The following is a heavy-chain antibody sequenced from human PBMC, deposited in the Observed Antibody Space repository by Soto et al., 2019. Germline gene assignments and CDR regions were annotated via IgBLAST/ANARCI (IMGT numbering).Heavy chain of an antibody. D-gene: IGHD1-20*01. CDR1: GGTFSGYA. Sequence: QAHLIQSGAEVKKPGSSVKVSCKASGGTFSGYAISWVRQRPGRGLEWMGGIIPIFGITTYAEKFQGRITLAADESTGTAFMDLRSLISEDTAVYYCARDPRSITGTTSSEDFQFWGPGTLVSVSS. V-gene: IGHV1-69*01. J-gene: IGHJ1*01. CDR2: IIPIFGIT. CDR3: ARDPRSITGTTSSEDFQF.